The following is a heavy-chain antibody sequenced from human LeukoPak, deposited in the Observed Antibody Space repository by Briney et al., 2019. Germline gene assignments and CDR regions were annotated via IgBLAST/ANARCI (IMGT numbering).Heavy chain of an antibody. V-gene: IGHV3-11*04. CDR1: GFTFSDYY. J-gene: IGHJ4*02. Sequence: GGSLRLSCAASGFTFSDYYMSWIRQAPGKGLEWVSYISSSGSTIYYADSVKGRFTISRDNAKNSLYLQMNSLRGEDTAVYYCGRAETTGTVDYWGQGTLVTVSS. CDR2: ISSSGSTI. CDR3: GRAETTGTVDY. D-gene: IGHD1-1*01.